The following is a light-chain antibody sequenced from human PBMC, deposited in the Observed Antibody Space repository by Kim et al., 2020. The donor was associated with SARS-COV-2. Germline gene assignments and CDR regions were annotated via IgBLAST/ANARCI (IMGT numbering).Light chain of an antibody. CDR2: KAS. Sequence: DIQMTQSPSTLSATVGDRVTITCRASQSISTWLAWYQQKPGEAPKILIYKASILQTGVPSRFSGRGSGTEFSLTISSLQPDDFATYYCQQYETPLYTCGRETALEI. CDR3: QQYETPLYT. V-gene: IGKV1-5*03. J-gene: IGKJ2*01. CDR1: QSISTW.